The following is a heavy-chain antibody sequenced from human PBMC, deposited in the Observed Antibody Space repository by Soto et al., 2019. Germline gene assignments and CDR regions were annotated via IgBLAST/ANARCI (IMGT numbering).Heavy chain of an antibody. CDR3: ARFLLTYYYDSSGYYLPGYYYGMDV. CDR1: GGSFSGYY. J-gene: IGHJ6*02. D-gene: IGHD3-22*01. Sequence: QVQLQQWGAGLLKPSETLSLTCAVYGGSFSGYYWSWIRQPPGKGLEWIGEINHSGSTNYNPSLKSRVTISVDTSKNQFSLKLSSVTAADTAVYYCARFLLTYYYDSSGYYLPGYYYGMDVWGQGTTVTVSS. V-gene: IGHV4-34*01. CDR2: INHSGST.